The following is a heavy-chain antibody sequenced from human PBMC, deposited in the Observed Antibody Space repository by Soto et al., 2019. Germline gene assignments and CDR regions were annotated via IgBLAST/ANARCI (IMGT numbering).Heavy chain of an antibody. V-gene: IGHV3-33*01. Sequence: GGSLRLSCAASGFTFSSYGMHWVRQAPGKGLEWVAVIWYDGSNKYYADSVKGRFTISRDNSKNTLYLQMNSLRAEDTAVYYCARDPVVGAPYYFDYWGQGTLVTVSS. D-gene: IGHD1-26*01. CDR2: IWYDGSNK. CDR3: ARDPVVGAPYYFDY. CDR1: GFTFSSYG. J-gene: IGHJ4*02.